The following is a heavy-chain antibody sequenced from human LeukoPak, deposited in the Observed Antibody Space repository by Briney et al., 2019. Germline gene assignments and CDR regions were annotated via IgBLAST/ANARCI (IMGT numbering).Heavy chain of an antibody. J-gene: IGHJ4*02. CDR2: ITSSGDGT. CDR1: GFTFSIYA. CDR3: AKDRPNYYGSNGHYYRRDGDY. D-gene: IGHD3-22*01. V-gene: IGHV3-23*01. Sequence: GGSLRLSCAASGFTFSIYAMSWVRQAPGKGLQWVSSITSSGDGTYYADSVKGRFTISRDNSENMLYLQMNSLRVEDTAAYFCAKDRPNYYGSNGHYYRRDGDYWGQGTLVTVSS.